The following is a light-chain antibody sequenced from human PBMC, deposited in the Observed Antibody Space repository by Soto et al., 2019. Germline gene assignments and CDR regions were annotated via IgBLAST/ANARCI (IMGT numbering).Light chain of an antibody. CDR1: QTIFTY. J-gene: IGKJ1*01. V-gene: IGKV1-39*01. Sequence: DVQMTQSPSSLSASIGDRVTITCRASQTIFTYLNWYQHIPGKAPKLLIYSASKLHTGVPSRFSASGSGTEFTLTICCLQPEDFATYYCQKSSRTLWPFGPGTKV. CDR3: QKSSRTLWP. CDR2: SAS.